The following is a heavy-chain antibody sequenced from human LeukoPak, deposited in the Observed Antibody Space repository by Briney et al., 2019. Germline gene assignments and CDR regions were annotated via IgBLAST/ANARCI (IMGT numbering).Heavy chain of an antibody. CDR3: ARDRKRVGEGWFDP. D-gene: IGHD3-10*01. CDR2: IYYSAST. Sequence: PSETLSLTCTVSGGSISSYYWSWIRQPPGKGLEWIGYIYYSASTNYNPSLKSRVTISVDTSKNQFSLKLSSVTAADTAVYYCARDRKRVGEGWFDPWGQGILVTVSS. V-gene: IGHV4-59*01. J-gene: IGHJ5*02. CDR1: GGSISSYY.